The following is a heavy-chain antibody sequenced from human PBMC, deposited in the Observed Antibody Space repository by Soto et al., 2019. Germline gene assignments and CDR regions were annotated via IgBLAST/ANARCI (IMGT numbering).Heavy chain of an antibody. CDR3: ARSVIVDQYYYYGMDV. J-gene: IGHJ6*02. Sequence: QVQLVESGGGVVQPGRSLRLSCAASGFTFSSYAMHWVRQAPGKGLEWVAVISYDGSNKYYADSVKGRFTISRDNSKNTLYLQMNSRRAEDTAVYYCARSVIVDQYYYYGMDVWGQGTTVTVSS. V-gene: IGHV3-30-3*01. CDR2: ISYDGSNK. CDR1: GFTFSSYA. D-gene: IGHD1-26*01.